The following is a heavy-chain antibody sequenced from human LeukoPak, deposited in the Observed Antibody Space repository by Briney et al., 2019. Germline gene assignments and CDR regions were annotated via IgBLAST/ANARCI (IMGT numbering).Heavy chain of an antibody. D-gene: IGHD3-10*01. CDR2: INHSGST. Sequence: SETLSLTCAVSGGSISSGGYYWSWIRQPPGKGLEWIGEINHSGSTNYNPSLKSRVTISVDTSKNQFSLKLSSVTAADTAVYYCAREPLLLWFGEYTWGQGSLVTVSS. J-gene: IGHJ4*02. CDR3: AREPLLLWFGEYT. CDR1: GGSISSGGYY. V-gene: IGHV4-34*01.